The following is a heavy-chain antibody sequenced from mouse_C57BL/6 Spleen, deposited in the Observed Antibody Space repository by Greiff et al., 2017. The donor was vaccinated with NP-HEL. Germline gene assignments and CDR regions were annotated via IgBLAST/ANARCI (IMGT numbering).Heavy chain of an antibody. J-gene: IGHJ1*03. V-gene: IGHV1-26*01. D-gene: IGHD1-2*01. CDR3: ARKGKLLRLWYFDV. CDR1: GYTFTDYY. CDR2: INPNNGGT. Sequence: EVQLQQSGPELVKPGASVKISCKASGYTFTDYYMNWVKQSHGKSLEWIGDINPNNGGTSYNQKFKGKATLTVDKSSSTAYMELRSLTSEDSAVYYCARKGKLLRLWYFDVWGTGTTVTVSS.